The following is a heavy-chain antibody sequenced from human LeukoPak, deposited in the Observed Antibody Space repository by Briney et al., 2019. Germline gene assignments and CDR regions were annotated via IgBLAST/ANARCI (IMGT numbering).Heavy chain of an antibody. V-gene: IGHV3-23*01. Sequence: GGSLRLSCAASGFTFSGHAMSWVRQAPGKGLNWLSTITGGAENTYYAGSVKGRFTISRDNSKNTVYLQMDSLRVEDTAVYYCAKVLSGSQDYWGQGTLVTVSS. D-gene: IGHD1-26*01. CDR3: AKVLSGSQDY. J-gene: IGHJ4*02. CDR1: GFTFSGHA. CDR2: ITGGAENT.